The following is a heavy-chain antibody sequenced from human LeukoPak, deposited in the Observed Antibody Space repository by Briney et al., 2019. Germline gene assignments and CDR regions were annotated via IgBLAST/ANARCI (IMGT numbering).Heavy chain of an antibody. CDR1: GYSISSGYY. V-gene: IGHV4-38-2*01. CDR2: IYHSGST. J-gene: IGHJ4*02. D-gene: IGHD6-6*01. CDR3: ARLYSSSSGGPLFDY. Sequence: SETLSLTCAVSGYSISSGYYWGWIRQPPGKGLEWIGSIYHSGSTYYNPSLKSRVTISVDTSKNQFSLKLSSVTAADTAVYYCARLYSSSSGGPLFDYWGQGTLATVSS.